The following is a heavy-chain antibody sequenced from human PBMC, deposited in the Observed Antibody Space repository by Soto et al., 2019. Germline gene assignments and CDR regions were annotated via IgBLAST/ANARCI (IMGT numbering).Heavy chain of an antibody. CDR2: ISGSGGST. D-gene: IGHD6-19*01. V-gene: IGHV3-23*01. J-gene: IGHJ4*02. CDR3: AKDFLIAVAGTYFDY. CDR1: GFTFSSYA. Sequence: PGGSLRLSCAASGFTFSSYAMSWVRQAPGKGLEWVSAISGSGGSTYYADSVKGRFTIPRDNSKNTLYLQMNSLRAEDTAVYYCAKDFLIAVAGTYFDYWGQGTLVTVSS.